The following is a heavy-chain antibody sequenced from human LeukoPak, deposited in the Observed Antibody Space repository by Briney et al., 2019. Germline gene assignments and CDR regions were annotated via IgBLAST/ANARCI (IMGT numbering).Heavy chain of an antibody. D-gene: IGHD1-26*01. Sequence: SETLSLTCTVSGGSISSYYWSWIRQPPGKGLEWIGYIYHSGSTKYNPSLKSRVTISVDTSKNQFSLKLSSVTAADTAVYYCARSGSYSGPYVYWGQGTVVTVSS. CDR1: GGSISSYY. CDR3: ARSGSYSGPYVY. J-gene: IGHJ4*02. V-gene: IGHV4-59*01. CDR2: IYHSGST.